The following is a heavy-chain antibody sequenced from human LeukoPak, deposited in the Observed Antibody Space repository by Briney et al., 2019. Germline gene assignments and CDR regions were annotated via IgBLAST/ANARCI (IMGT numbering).Heavy chain of an antibody. CDR1: GGSISSYY. CDR3: AREGVTKYYFDY. D-gene: IGHD4-11*01. CDR2: IYYSGST. Sequence: SETLSLTCTVSGGSISSYYWSWIREPPGKGLEWIGYIYYSGSTDYNPSLKSRVTISVDTSKNQFSLMLSSVTAADTAVYYCAREGVTKYYFDYWGQGTLVTVSS. V-gene: IGHV4-59*01. J-gene: IGHJ4*02.